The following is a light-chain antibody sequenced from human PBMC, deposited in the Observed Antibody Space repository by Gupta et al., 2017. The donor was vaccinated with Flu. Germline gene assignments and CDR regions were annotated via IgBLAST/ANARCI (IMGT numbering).Light chain of an antibody. CDR1: RNAFGKQG. CDR3: SSGDSSGCRWV. J-gene: IGLJ3*02. CDR2: RDY. Sequence: ATPSCTWDRNAFGKQGTAWQQQKQGQAPVLLYERDYNRPSGIPERFCASRSGNTATLTITGVHVEDEADYYCSSGDSSGCRWVFGGGTKLTVL. V-gene: IGLV10-54*04.